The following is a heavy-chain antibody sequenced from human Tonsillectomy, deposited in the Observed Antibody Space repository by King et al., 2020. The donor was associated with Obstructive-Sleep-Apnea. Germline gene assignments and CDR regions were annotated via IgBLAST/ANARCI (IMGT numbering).Heavy chain of an antibody. CDR2: ISYDGNNR. Sequence: VQLVESGGGVVQPGKSLRLSCAASGFSFSDYAIYWVRQAPGKGLEWVAVISYDGNNRDYAESVKGRFTISSYNSKKKLYLQMSGLRAEDTAVYYCARNNYGDHELLYGMDVRGQGTTVTVSS. CDR1: GFSFSDYA. V-gene: IGHV3-30*04. D-gene: IGHD4-17*01. CDR3: ARNNYGDHELLYGMDV. J-gene: IGHJ6*02.